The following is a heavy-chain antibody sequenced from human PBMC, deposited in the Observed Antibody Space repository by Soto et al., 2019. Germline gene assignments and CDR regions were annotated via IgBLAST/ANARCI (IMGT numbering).Heavy chain of an antibody. CDR2: IIPIFGTA. V-gene: IGHV1-69*13. CDR1: GGTFSSYA. CDR3: ALDPSGGLPPNWFDP. Sequence: LVKVSWKASGGTFSSYAISWVRQAPGQGLEWMGGIIPIFGTANYAQKFQGRVTITADESTSTAYMELSSLRSEDTAVYYCALDPSGGLPPNWFDPWAQGTLVTGSS. J-gene: IGHJ5*02. D-gene: IGHD2-15*01.